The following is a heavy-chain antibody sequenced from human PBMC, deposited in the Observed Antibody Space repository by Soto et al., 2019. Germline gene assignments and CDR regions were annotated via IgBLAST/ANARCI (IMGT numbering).Heavy chain of an antibody. V-gene: IGHV3-23*01. CDR3: AKARAQYYDFWSGYPVDY. CDR1: GFTFSSCA. Sequence: GGSLRLSCAASGFTFSSCAMGWVRQAPGKGLEWVSAISGSGGSTYYADSVKGRFTISRDNSKNTLYLQMNSLRAEDTAVYYCAKARAQYYDFWSGYPVDYWGQGTLVTVSS. D-gene: IGHD3-3*01. CDR2: ISGSGGST. J-gene: IGHJ4*02.